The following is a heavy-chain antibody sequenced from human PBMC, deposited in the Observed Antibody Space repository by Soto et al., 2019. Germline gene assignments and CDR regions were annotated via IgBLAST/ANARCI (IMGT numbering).Heavy chain of an antibody. D-gene: IGHD2-15*01. CDR3: VRTSLVVAAATREDY. CDR2: INNDGSST. J-gene: IGHJ4*02. CDR1: GFTFSSYW. V-gene: IGHV3-74*01. Sequence: EVQLVESGGGLVQPGGSLSLSCAASGFTFSSYWMHWVRQAPGKGQVWVSRINNDGSSTSYADSVKGRFTISRDNAKNTLYLQMNSLRAEDTAVYYCVRTSLVVAAATREDYWGQGTLVTVSS.